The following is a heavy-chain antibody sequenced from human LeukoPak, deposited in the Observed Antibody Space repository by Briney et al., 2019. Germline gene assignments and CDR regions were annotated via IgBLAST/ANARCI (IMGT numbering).Heavy chain of an antibody. J-gene: IGHJ4*02. CDR1: GFPFCSFG. D-gene: IGHD1-26*01. V-gene: IGHV3-33*01. CDR2: IWYDGTIK. CDR3: ARDGRAYSGSHPQDY. Sequence: GSLRLPCGAFGFPFCSFGLDGVRRAPGKGLGGGAVIWYDGTIKYYADSVKGRFTISRDNSKNTLYLQMNSLRAEDTAVYYCARDGRAYSGSHPQDYWGQGTLVTVSS.